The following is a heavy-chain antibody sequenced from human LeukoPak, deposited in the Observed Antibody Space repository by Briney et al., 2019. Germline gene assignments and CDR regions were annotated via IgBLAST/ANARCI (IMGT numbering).Heavy chain of an antibody. V-gene: IGHV3-30*04. CDR2: QTANRDAK. J-gene: IGHJ4*02. D-gene: IGHD1-26*01. CDR1: GFTVTRYA. CDR3: ARDAQSGAHSDFDY. Sequence: GTSLRLSCAASGFTVTRYAIHWVRQAPGAGLEWVAIQTANRDAKFYADSVKGRFTLSRDDPQNTVFLQMNSLRAEDTALYYCARDAQSGAHSDFDYWGQGTLVTVSS.